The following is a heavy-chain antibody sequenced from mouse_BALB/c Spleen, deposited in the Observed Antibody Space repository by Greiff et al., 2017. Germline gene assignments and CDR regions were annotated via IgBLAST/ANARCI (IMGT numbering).Heavy chain of an antibody. CDR1: GYAFTNYL. CDR3: ARGSAFDY. D-gene: IGHD1-1*02. CDR2: INPGSGGT. J-gene: IGHJ2*01. Sequence: QVQLQQSGAELVRPGTSVKVSCKASGYAFTNYLIEWVKQRPGQGLEWIGVINPGSGGTNYNEKFKGKATLTADKSSSTAYMQLSSLTSDDSAGYFCARGSAFDYWGQGTTLTVSS. V-gene: IGHV1-54*01.